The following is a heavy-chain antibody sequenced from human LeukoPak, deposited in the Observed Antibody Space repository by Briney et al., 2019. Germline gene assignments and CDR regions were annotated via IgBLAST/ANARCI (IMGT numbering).Heavy chain of an antibody. D-gene: IGHD6-13*01. V-gene: IGHV4-39*01. CDR2: IYYSGST. J-gene: IGHJ4*02. CDR3: ASLGYSSPYYFDY. CDR1: GGSISSSSYY. Sequence: SETLSLTCTVSGGSISSSSYYWGWIRQPPGKGLEWIGSIYYSGSTYYNPSLKSRVTISVDTSKNQFSLKLSSVTAADTAVYYCASLGYSSPYYFDYWGRGTLVTVSS.